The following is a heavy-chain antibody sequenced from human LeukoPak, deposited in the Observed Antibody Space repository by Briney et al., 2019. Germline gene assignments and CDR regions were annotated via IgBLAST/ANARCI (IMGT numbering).Heavy chain of an antibody. CDR1: GYTLTELS. CDR3: ASLASTVGASDY. CDR2: IIPIFGTA. J-gene: IGHJ4*02. D-gene: IGHD1-26*01. Sequence: ASVTVSCKVSGYTLTELSMHWVRQAPGQGLEWMGGIIPIFGTANYAQKFQGRVTITADESTSTAYMELSSLRSEDTAVYYCASLASTVGASDYWGQGTLVTVSS. V-gene: IGHV1-69*13.